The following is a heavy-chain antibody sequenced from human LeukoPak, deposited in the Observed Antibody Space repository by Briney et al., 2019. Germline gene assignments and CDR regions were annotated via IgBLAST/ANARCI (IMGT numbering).Heavy chain of an antibody. Sequence: SETLSLTCTISGGSISSYYWSWVRQPPGKGLEWIGFIYHSGSTNYNPSLKSRVTMSVDTSKNQFSLKLSSVTAADTAVYYCARGVGATDFDYWGQGTLVTVSS. J-gene: IGHJ4*02. V-gene: IGHV4-59*01. CDR2: IYHSGST. CDR1: GGSISSYY. D-gene: IGHD1-26*01. CDR3: ARGVGATDFDY.